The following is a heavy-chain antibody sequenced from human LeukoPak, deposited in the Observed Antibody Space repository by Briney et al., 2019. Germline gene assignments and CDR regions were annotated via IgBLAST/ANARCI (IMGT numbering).Heavy chain of an antibody. CDR3: ARETNFWSGYYTGLFWFDP. Sequence: PSETLSLTCTVSGGSNSSGSYYWSWIRQPAGKGLEWIGRIYTSGSTNYNPSLKSRVTISVDTSKNQFSLKLSSVTAADTAVYYCARETNFWSGYYTGLFWFDPWGQGTLVTVSS. V-gene: IGHV4-61*02. D-gene: IGHD3-3*01. CDR1: GGSNSSGSYY. J-gene: IGHJ5*02. CDR2: IYTSGST.